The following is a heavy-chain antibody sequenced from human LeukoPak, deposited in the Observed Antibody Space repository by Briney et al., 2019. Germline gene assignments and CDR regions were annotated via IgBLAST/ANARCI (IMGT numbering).Heavy chain of an antibody. CDR3: ARGRIAVAGGWFDP. Sequence: SETLSLTCTVSGGSISSYYWSWIRQPPGKGLEWIGYIYYSGSTNYNPSLKSRVTISVDTSKNQFSLKLSSVTAADTAVYYCARGRIAVAGGWFDPWGQGTLVTVSS. J-gene: IGHJ5*02. V-gene: IGHV4-59*01. D-gene: IGHD6-19*01. CDR1: GGSISSYY. CDR2: IYYSGST.